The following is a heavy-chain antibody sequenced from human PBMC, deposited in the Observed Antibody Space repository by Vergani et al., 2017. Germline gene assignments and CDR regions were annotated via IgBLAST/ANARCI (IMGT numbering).Heavy chain of an antibody. CDR1: GFTFSSYD. D-gene: IGHD6-19*01. Sequence: EVQLVESGGGLVQPGGSLRLSCAASGFTFSSYDMPWVRQATGKGLEWVSAIGTAGDTSYPGPVKGRFTISRENAKNSLYLHMNSLRAGDTAVYYCARERDSSGWYDYWGQGTLVTVSA. CDR2: IGTAGDT. CDR3: ARERDSSGWYDY. J-gene: IGHJ4*02. V-gene: IGHV3-13*01.